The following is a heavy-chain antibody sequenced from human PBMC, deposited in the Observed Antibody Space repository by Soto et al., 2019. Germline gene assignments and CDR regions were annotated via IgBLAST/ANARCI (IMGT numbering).Heavy chain of an antibody. V-gene: IGHV4-4*07. J-gene: IGHJ4*02. Sequence: SEALSVTGTVSGGSLTKYYWSWIRQPAGKGLEWIGRVSTSGNVVSKASLRSRLTMSVDTSKNQFSLRLTSVTAADTAVYYCARDNNDFWSLYPLAFDYWGQGALATVSS. CDR3: ARDNNDFWSLYPLAFDY. CDR1: GGSLTKYY. CDR2: VSTSGNV. D-gene: IGHD3-3*01.